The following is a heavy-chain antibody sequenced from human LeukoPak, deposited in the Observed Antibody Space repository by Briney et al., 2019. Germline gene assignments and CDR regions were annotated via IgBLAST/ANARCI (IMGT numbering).Heavy chain of an antibody. Sequence: PGGSLRLSCAASGFTFSSFDMHWVRQPTGQGLEWVSTIGTASDTYYPGSVKGRFTLSRDNAKNSLYLQMNSLTAGDTAVYYCARGAPRGKYYYMDVWGKGTTVTVSS. CDR3: ARGAPRGKYYYMDV. V-gene: IGHV3-13*01. CDR1: GFTFSSFD. D-gene: IGHD1-1*01. CDR2: IGTASDT. J-gene: IGHJ6*03.